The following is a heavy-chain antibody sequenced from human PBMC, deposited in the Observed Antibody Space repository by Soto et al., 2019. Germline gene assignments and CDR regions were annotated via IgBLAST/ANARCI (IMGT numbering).Heavy chain of an antibody. D-gene: IGHD2-21*01. Sequence: ASVQVSSKASGYTFSGYSITWVRQAPGQGLEWMGRISGYNGNTNYARTLRGRLTLTTDTSTSTAYMELRSPTSDDTAVYYCARDVFCGGAPACPDMDVWGQGTTVTVSS. CDR1: GYTFSGYS. J-gene: IGHJ6*02. CDR3: ARDVFCGGAPACPDMDV. CDR2: ISGYNGNT. V-gene: IGHV1-18*04.